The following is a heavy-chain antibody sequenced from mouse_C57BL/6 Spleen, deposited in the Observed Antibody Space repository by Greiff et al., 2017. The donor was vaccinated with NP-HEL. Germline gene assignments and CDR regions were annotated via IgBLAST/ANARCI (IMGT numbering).Heavy chain of an antibody. D-gene: IGHD4-1*01. Sequence: VQLQQSGPELVKPGASVKISCKASGYTFTDYYMNWVKQSHGKSLEWIGDINPNTGGTSYNQKFKGKATLTVDKSSSTAYMELRSLTSEDSAVYYCARKANWDLYYFDYWGQGTTLTVSS. J-gene: IGHJ2*01. CDR1: GYTFTDYY. CDR3: ARKANWDLYYFDY. V-gene: IGHV1-26*01. CDR2: INPNTGGT.